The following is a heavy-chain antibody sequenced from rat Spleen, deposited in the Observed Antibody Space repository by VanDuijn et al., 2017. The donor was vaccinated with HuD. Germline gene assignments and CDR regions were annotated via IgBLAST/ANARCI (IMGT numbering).Heavy chain of an antibody. CDR2: ISYDGSST. CDR3: ARHRNYGGYSDLAWFAY. CDR1: GFTFSNYG. D-gene: IGHD1-11*01. J-gene: IGHJ3*01. V-gene: IGHV5-29*01. Sequence: EVQLVESGGGLVQPGRSLKLSCAASGFTFSNYGMAWVRQAPTKGLEWVATISYDGSSTYYRDSVKGRFTISRDNAKSTLYLQMDSLRSEDTATYYCARHRNYGGYSDLAWFAYWGQGTLVTVSS.